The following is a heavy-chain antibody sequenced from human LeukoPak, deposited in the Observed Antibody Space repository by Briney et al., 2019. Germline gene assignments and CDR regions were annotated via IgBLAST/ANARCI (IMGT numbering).Heavy chain of an antibody. V-gene: IGHV3-21*01. D-gene: IGHD3-3*01. CDR1: GFTFSSYS. Sequence: GGSLRLSCAASGFTFSSYSMNWVRQAPGKGLEWVSSISSSSSYIYYADSAKGRFTISRDNAKNSLYLQMNSLRAEDTAVYYCASSRITIFGVAIPPSDYWGQGTLVTVSS. CDR2: ISSSSSYI. J-gene: IGHJ4*02. CDR3: ASSRITIFGVAIPPSDY.